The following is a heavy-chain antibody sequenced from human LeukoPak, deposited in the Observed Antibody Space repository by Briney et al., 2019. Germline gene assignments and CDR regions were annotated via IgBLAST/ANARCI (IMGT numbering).Heavy chain of an antibody. CDR1: GGSISSYY. CDR2: IYYSGST. CDR3: ARGRREVINYYDSSDFYYFDY. V-gene: IGHV4-59*12. Sequence: SETLSLTCTVSGGSISSYYWSWIRQPPGKGLEWIGYIYYSGSTNYNPSLKSRVTISVDTSKNQFSLQLNSVTPEDTAVYYCARGRREVINYYDSSDFYYFDYWGQGTLVTVSS. D-gene: IGHD3-22*01. J-gene: IGHJ4*02.